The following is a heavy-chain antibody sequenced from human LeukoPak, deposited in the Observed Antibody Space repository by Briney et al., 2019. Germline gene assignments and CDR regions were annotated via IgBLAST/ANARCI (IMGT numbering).Heavy chain of an antibody. CDR2: INWNGGST. J-gene: IGHJ3*02. CDR1: GFTFDDYG. V-gene: IGHV3-20*04. Sequence: GGSLRLSCAASGFTFDDYGMSWVRQAPGKGLEWVSGINWNGGSTGYADSVKGRFTISRDNAKNSLYLQMNSLRAEDTALYYCARSIAARPVEGSQAFDIWGQGTMVTVSS. CDR3: ARSIAARPVEGSQAFDI. D-gene: IGHD6-6*01.